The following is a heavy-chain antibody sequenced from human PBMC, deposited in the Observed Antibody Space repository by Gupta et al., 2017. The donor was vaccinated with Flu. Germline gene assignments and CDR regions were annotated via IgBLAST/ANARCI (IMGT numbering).Heavy chain of an antibody. CDR1: GFNFRDFW. Sequence: GFNFRDFWMTWVRQAPGKGLEWVANIKRDESEKFYGDSVKGRFTISRDNANNSLHLQMTGLRVEDTAVYYCAIYGDYGVDSGLTVWGKGTTVTVAS. CDR3: AIYGDYGVDSGLTV. CDR2: IKRDESEK. J-gene: IGHJ6*04. D-gene: IGHD4-17*01. V-gene: IGHV3-7*01.